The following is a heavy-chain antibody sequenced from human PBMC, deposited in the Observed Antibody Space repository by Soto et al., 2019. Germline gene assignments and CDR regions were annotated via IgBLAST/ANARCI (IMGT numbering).Heavy chain of an antibody. V-gene: IGHV4-4*07. CDR3: ARDKDFIAAAGIYYYYGMDV. Sequence: TSETLSLTCTVSGGSISSYYWSWIRQPAGKGLEWIGRIYTSGSTNYNPSLKSRVTMSVDTSKNQFSLKLSSVTAADTAVYYSARDKDFIAAAGIYYYYGMDVWGQGTTVTVSS. D-gene: IGHD6-13*01. J-gene: IGHJ6*02. CDR2: IYTSGST. CDR1: GGSISSYY.